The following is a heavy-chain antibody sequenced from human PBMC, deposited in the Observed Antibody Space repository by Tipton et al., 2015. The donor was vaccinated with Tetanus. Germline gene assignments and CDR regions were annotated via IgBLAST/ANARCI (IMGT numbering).Heavy chain of an antibody. CDR3: ARGPPGAKPRFFDY. J-gene: IGHJ4*02. V-gene: IGHV4-39*02. CDR1: GGSMSGSGHY. CDR2: ISYSGRT. D-gene: IGHD7-27*01. Sequence: TLSLTCIVSGGSMSGSGHYGAWVRQSPGKGLEWIGSISYSGRTYYSPSLKSRVTMSVDTSKKDFSVRLGSVTAADTAVYYCARGPPGAKPRFFDYWGQGILVTVSS.